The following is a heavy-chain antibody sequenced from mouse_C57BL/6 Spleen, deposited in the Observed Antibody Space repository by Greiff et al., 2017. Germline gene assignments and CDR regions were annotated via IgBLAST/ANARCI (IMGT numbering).Heavy chain of an antibody. J-gene: IGHJ4*01. CDR1: GYAFTNYL. CDR2: INPGSGGT. CDR3: AREDFSYAMDY. Sequence: QVQLKQSGAELVRPGTSVKVSCKASGYAFTNYLIEWVKQRPGQGLEWIGVINPGSGGTNYNEKFKGKATLTADKSSSTAYMQLSSLTSEDSAVYFCAREDFSYAMDYWGQGTSVTVSS. V-gene: IGHV1-54*01.